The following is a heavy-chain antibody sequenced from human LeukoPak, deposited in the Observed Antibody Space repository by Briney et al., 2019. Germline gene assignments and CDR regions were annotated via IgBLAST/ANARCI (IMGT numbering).Heavy chain of an antibody. D-gene: IGHD3-22*01. CDR3: ARVDYDSSGYYYRD. V-gene: IGHV4-4*07. CDR2: IYTSGST. Sequence: SETLSLTCTVSGGSISSYYWSWIRQPAGKGLEWIGRIYTSGSTNYNPSLKSRVTMSVDTSKNQFSLKLSSVAAADTAVYYCARVDYDSSGYYYRDWGQGTLVTVSS. CDR1: GGSISSYY. J-gene: IGHJ4*02.